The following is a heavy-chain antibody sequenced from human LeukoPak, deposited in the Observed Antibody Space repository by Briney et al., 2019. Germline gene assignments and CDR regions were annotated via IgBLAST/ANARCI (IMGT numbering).Heavy chain of an antibody. CDR1: GGTFSSYA. CDR2: ISAYNGNT. J-gene: IGHJ4*02. CDR3: ARDSAYSNYERTFDY. V-gene: IGHV1-18*01. Sequence: ASVKVSCKASGGTFSSYAISWVRQAPGQGLEWMGWISAYNGNTNYAQKLQGRVTMTTDTSTSTAYMELRSLRSDDTAVYYCARDSAYSNYERTFDYWGQGTLVTVSS. D-gene: IGHD4-11*01.